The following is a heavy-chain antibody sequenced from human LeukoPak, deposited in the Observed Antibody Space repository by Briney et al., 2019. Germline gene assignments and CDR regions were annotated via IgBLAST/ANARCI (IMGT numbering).Heavy chain of an antibody. D-gene: IGHD6-19*01. CDR3: ARAQVGYSSGWSLYWYFDV. V-gene: IGHV4-59*01. J-gene: IGHJ2*01. CDR1: GGSISCYY. Sequence: PSETLSLTCTVPGGSISCYYLGWIRQAPGKGLEWIGYIYYSGSTDYNPTLKPRVTISVDTSKNQFSLKLRSVTAADTAVYYCARAQVGYSSGWSLYWYFDVWGRGTLVTVSS. CDR2: IYYSGST.